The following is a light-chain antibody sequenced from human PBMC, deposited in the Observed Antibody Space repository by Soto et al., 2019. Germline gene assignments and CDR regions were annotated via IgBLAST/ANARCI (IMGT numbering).Light chain of an antibody. CDR2: GAS. V-gene: IGKV3-20*01. J-gene: IGKJ1*01. Sequence: EVVLTHSPATLSLSPGERATLSCRASQSVYNNYLAWYQLKPGQAPRLVIYGASSRATGIPDRFSASGSGTDFTLTISRLEPEDFAVYYCQQYASSPLTFGQGTKVEIK. CDR3: QQYASSPLT. CDR1: QSVYNNY.